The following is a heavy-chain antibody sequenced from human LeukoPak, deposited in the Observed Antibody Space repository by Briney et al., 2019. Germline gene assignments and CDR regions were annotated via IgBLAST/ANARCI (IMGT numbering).Heavy chain of an antibody. CDR3: ARVPGLRFFGYYYYMDV. CDR2: IYYSGST. Sequence: SETLSLTCTVSGGSISSYYWSWIRQPPGKGLEWIGYIYYSGSTNYNPSLKSRVTISVDTSKNQFSLKLSSVTAADTAVYYCARVPGLRFFGYYYYMDVWGKGTTVTVSS. CDR1: GGSISSYY. V-gene: IGHV4-59*01. J-gene: IGHJ6*03. D-gene: IGHD3-3*01.